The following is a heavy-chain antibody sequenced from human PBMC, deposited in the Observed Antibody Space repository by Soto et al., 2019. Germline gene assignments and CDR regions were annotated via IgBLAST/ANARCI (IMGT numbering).Heavy chain of an antibody. CDR1: GGSISSYY. Sequence: SETLSLTCTVSGGSISSYYWSWIRQPPGKGLEWIGYIYYSGSTNYNPSLKSRVTISVDTSKNQFSLKLSSVTTADTAVYYCARASISERYCSSTSCYYFDYWGQGTLVTVSS. D-gene: IGHD2-2*01. V-gene: IGHV4-59*01. CDR2: IYYSGST. CDR3: ARASISERYCSSTSCYYFDY. J-gene: IGHJ4*02.